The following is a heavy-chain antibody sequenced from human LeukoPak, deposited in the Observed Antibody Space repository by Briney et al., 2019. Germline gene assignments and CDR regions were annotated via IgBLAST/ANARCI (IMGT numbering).Heavy chain of an antibody. Sequence: ASVKVSCKASGYTFTSYGISWVHQAPGQGLEWMGWISAYNGNTNYAQKLQGRVTMTTDTSTSTAYMELRSLRSDDTAVYYCARDLSELRFLEWLSHDNWFDPWGQGTLVTVSS. D-gene: IGHD3-3*01. CDR3: ARDLSELRFLEWLSHDNWFDP. CDR2: ISAYNGNT. V-gene: IGHV1-18*01. J-gene: IGHJ5*02. CDR1: GYTFTSYG.